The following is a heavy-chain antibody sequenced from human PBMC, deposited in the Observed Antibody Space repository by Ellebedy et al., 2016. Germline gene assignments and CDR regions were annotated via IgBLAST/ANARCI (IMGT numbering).Heavy chain of an antibody. Sequence: GGSLRLSXSAPEIIITKYWISWVRQAPGKGLEWVAHMSQDGSEKIYMDPVKGRFTISRDNAKNSLFLQMNSLRAEDTAVYYCATDTGNFWSSDYWGQGTLVTVSS. J-gene: IGHJ4*02. CDR3: ATDTGNFWSSDY. V-gene: IGHV3-7*04. D-gene: IGHD1-7*01. CDR2: MSQDGSEK. CDR1: EIIITKYW.